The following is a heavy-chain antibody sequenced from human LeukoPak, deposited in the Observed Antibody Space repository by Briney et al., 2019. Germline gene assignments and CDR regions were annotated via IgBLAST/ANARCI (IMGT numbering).Heavy chain of an antibody. V-gene: IGHV5-51*01. Sequence: PGESLKISCKGSGYTFSTYWIAWVRQMPGKGLEWMGIIYPGDSDSRYSPSFQGQVTISADKSISTAYLQWSSLKASDTAMYYCARLGNMVRGVIGWFDPWGQGTLVTVSS. D-gene: IGHD3-10*01. J-gene: IGHJ5*02. CDR1: GYTFSTYW. CDR2: IYPGDSDS. CDR3: ARLGNMVRGVIGWFDP.